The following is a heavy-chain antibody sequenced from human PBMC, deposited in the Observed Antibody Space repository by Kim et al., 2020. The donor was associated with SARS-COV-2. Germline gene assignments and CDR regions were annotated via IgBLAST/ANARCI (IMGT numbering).Heavy chain of an antibody. V-gene: IGHV4-59*01. CDR3: AREPRGYDSSDDAFDI. J-gene: IGHJ3*02. D-gene: IGHD3-22*01. Sequence: SLKSRVAISVDPSKNQFSLKLSSVTAADTAVYYCAREPRGYDSSDDAFDIWGQGTMVTVSS.